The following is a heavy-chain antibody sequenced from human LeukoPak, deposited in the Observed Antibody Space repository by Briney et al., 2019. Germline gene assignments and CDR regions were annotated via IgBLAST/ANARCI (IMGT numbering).Heavy chain of an antibody. CDR3: ARSLPYSSSAHDAFDI. CDR1: GFTFNSYN. J-gene: IGHJ3*02. Sequence: GGSLRLSCAASGFTFNSYNMNWVRQAPGKGLEWVSSISSSSNNIYYADSVKGRFTISRDNATTLLYLQMNSLRAEDMAVYYCARSLPYSSSAHDAFDIWGQGTMVTVSS. V-gene: IGHV3-21*01. CDR2: ISSSSNNI. D-gene: IGHD6-6*01.